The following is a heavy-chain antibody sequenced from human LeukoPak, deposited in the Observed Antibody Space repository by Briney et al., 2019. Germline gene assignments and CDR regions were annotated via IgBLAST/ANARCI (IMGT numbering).Heavy chain of an antibody. V-gene: IGHV3-23*01. CDR1: GFTFSSYA. Sequence: PGGSLRLSCAASGFTFSSYAMSWVRQAPGKGLEWVSAISGSGGSTYYADSVKGRFTISRDNSKNTLYLRMNSLRAEDTAVYYCAKDHLAAPYYFDYWGQGTLVTVSS. J-gene: IGHJ4*02. CDR3: AKDHLAAPYYFDY. CDR2: ISGSGGST. D-gene: IGHD6-6*01.